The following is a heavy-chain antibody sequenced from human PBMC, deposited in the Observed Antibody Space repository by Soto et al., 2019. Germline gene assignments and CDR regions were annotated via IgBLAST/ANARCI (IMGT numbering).Heavy chain of an antibody. V-gene: IGHV4-4*02. D-gene: IGHD3-3*01. CDR2: INHSGST. J-gene: IGHJ3*02. CDR1: GGSISSSNW. CDR3: ARVQYYDFWSGSDDAFDI. Sequence: SETLSLTCAVSGGSISSSNWWSWVRQPPGKGLEWIGEINHSGSTNYNPSLKSRVTISVDTSKNQFSLKLSSVTAADTAVYYCARVQYYDFWSGSDDAFDIWGQGTMVTVSS.